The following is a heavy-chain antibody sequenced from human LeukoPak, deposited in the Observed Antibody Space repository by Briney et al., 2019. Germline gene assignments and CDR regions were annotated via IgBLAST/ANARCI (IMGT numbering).Heavy chain of an antibody. CDR2: INPSGST. J-gene: IGHJ6*03. D-gene: IGHD2-2*01. Sequence: SETLSLTCAVYGVSFSGYYWSWIRQSPGKGLEWIGEINPSGSTNYNPSLESRISISADTSKNQFSLKLSSVTAADTAVYYCARATEGYCSSTNCHHYYYYMDVWGKGTTVTVSS. V-gene: IGHV4-34*01. CDR1: GVSFSGYY. CDR3: ARATEGYCSSTNCHHYYYYMDV.